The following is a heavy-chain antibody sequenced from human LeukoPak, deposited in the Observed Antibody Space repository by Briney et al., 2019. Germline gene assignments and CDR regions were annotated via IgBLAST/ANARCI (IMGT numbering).Heavy chain of an antibody. Sequence: GGSLRLSCAASGFTFRSYGLHWARQAPGKGLEWVAFIRYDDSKIYYADSVKGRFTISRDNSKNTLYLQMNSLRADDTAVYYCAKDSTLGGYDTYIDYWGQGTLVTVSS. CDR3: AKDSTLGGYDTYIDY. CDR1: GFTFRSYG. V-gene: IGHV3-30*02. D-gene: IGHD5-12*01. CDR2: IRYDDSKI. J-gene: IGHJ4*02.